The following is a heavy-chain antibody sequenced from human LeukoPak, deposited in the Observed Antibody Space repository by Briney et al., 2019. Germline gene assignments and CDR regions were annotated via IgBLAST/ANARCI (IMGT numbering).Heavy chain of an antibody. D-gene: IGHD6-19*01. Sequence: SVKVSCKASGGTFSSYAISWVRQAPGQGLEWMGGIIPIFGTANYAQKLQGRVTMTTDTSTSTAYMELRSLRSDDTAVYYCASLIGTPPIAVAGIGDAFDIWGQGTMVTVSS. V-gene: IGHV1-69*05. CDR3: ASLIGTPPIAVAGIGDAFDI. CDR1: GGTFSSYA. J-gene: IGHJ3*02. CDR2: IIPIFGTA.